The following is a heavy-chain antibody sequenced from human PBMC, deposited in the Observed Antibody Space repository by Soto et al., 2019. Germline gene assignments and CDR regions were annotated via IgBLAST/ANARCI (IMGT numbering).Heavy chain of an antibody. CDR3: ARRAELYDILTGYPYYFDY. J-gene: IGHJ4*02. D-gene: IGHD3-9*01. CDR1: GYTFTSYG. V-gene: IGHV1-18*01. Sequence: ASVKVSCKASGYTFTSYGISWVRQAPGQGLEWMGWISAYNGNTNYAQKLQGRVTLTTDTSTSTAYMELRSLRSDDTAAYYCARRAELYDILTGYPYYFDYWGQGTLVTVSS. CDR2: ISAYNGNT.